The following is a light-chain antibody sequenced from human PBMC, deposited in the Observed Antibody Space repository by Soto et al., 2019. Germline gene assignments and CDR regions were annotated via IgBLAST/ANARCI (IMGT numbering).Light chain of an antibody. J-gene: IGKJ4*01. CDR3: QQYYSTPALT. Sequence: DIVMTQSPDSLAVSLGEEATINCKSSQSVIPTSNNKSYLAWYQQKAGQPPELXXYWASARDSGVPDRFSGGGSGTDFTLTISNVQAEDVAVYYCQQYYSTPALTFGGGTKVDIK. V-gene: IGKV4-1*01. CDR2: WAS. CDR1: QSVIPTSNNKSY.